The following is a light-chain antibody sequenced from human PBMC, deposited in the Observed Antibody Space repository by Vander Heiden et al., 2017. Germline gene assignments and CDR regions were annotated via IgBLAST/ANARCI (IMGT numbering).Light chain of an antibody. J-gene: IGLJ2*01. Sequence: QSVLTQPPSASGTPGQRVTISCSGSSSNIGSNYVYWYQQLPGTAPKLLSYRNNQRPSGVPDRFSGSKSGTSASLAISGLRSEDEADYYCAAWDDSLSGYVVFGGGTKLNGL. CDR1: SSNIGSNY. CDR2: RNN. V-gene: IGLV1-47*01. CDR3: AAWDDSLSGYVV.